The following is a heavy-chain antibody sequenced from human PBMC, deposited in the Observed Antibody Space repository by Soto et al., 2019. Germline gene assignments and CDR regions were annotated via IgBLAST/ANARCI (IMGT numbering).Heavy chain of an antibody. Sequence: LVQSGAEVKKPGASVIVSCKASGYTFNTYTLHWVRPAPGQRPEWLGSINPGYGNTQYSQNFQGRVTITRNTAATIAYMELSSLRSEDTAVYYCAREVRRNWCDPWGQGTLVTVSS. CDR1: GYTFNTYT. V-gene: IGHV1-3*01. CDR3: AREVRRNWCDP. J-gene: IGHJ5*02. CDR2: INPGYGNT.